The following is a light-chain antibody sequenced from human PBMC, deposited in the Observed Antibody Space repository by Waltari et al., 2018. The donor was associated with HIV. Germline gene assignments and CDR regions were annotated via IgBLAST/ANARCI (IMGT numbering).Light chain of an antibody. CDR1: QSLLLHNGYNY. CDR2: LGS. Sequence: DIVMTQSPLSLAVPPGEPASISCRSSQSLLLHNGYNYLDWYLQKPGQTSQLLISLGSSRASGVPDRFSGSGSGTDFTLKITRVEAEDVGVYYCLQTLQTPITFGGGTKVEIK. J-gene: IGKJ4*01. V-gene: IGKV2-28*01. CDR3: LQTLQTPIT.